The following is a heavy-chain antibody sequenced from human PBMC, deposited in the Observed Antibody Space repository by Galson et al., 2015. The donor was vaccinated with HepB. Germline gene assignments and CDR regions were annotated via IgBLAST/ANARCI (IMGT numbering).Heavy chain of an antibody. Sequence: QSGAEVKKPGESLKISCKGSGYSFTSYWIGRVRQMPGKGLEWMGIIYPGDSDTRYSPSFQGQVTISADKSISTAYLQWSSLKASDTAMYYCARQKDSGSYFRSPGGADYWGQGTLVTVSS. CDR1: GYSFTSYW. J-gene: IGHJ4*02. CDR3: ARQKDSGSYFRSPGGADY. V-gene: IGHV5-51*01. D-gene: IGHD1-26*01. CDR2: IYPGDSDT.